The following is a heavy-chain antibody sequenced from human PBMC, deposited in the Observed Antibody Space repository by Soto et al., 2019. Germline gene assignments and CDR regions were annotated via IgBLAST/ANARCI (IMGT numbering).Heavy chain of an antibody. CDR2: IYYSGST. CDR1: GGSISSSSYY. Sequence: PSETLSLTCTVSGGSISSSSYYWGWIRQPPGKGLEWIGSIYYSGSTYYNPSLKSRVTISVDTSKNQFSLKLSSVTAADTAVYDCARSYYYGMDGWGQGTTVTVSS. V-gene: IGHV4-39*01. CDR3: ARSYYYGMDG. J-gene: IGHJ6*02.